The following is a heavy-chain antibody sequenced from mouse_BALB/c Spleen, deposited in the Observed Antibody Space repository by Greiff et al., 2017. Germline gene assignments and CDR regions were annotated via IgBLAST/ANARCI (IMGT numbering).Heavy chain of an antibody. V-gene: IGHV5-4*02. J-gene: IGHJ4*01. D-gene: IGHD2-1*01. CDR3: ARRGNYGYAMDY. CDR2: ISDGGSYT. Sequence: EVKLVESGGGLVKPGGSLKLSCAASGFTFSDYYMYWVRQTPEKRLEWVATISDGGSYTYYPDSVKGRFTISRDNAKNNLYLQMSSLKSEDTAMYYCARRGNYGYAMDYWGQGTSVTVSS. CDR1: GFTFSDYY.